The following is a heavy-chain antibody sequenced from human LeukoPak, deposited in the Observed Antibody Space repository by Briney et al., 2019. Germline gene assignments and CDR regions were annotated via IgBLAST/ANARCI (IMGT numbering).Heavy chain of an antibody. Sequence: KASETLSLTCTVSGGSISSYYWTWIRQPPGKGLEWIGYIYYSGITNYNPSLKSRVTISVDTSKNQFSLKLSSVTAADTAVYYCARVGRWEGRPXXXDIWGXXXXVTVSS. D-gene: IGHD1-26*01. V-gene: IGHV4-59*01. CDR1: GGSISSYY. CDR2: IYYSGIT. CDR3: ARVGRWEGRPXXXDI. J-gene: IGHJ3*02.